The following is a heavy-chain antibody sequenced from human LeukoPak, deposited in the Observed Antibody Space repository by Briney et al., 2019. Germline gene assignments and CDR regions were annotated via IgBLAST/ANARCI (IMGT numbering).Heavy chain of an antibody. CDR2: ISESGSGT. Sequence: GGSLRLSCAVSRLTFSIYAMSWVRQAPGKGLEWVSAISESGSGTYYADSVKGRFTISRDNSKDTLSLQMNSLRAEDTAVYYCAKDIAQGYTFGSIEQDYWGQGTLVTVSS. J-gene: IGHJ4*02. D-gene: IGHD5-18*01. CDR3: AKDIAQGYTFGSIEQDY. V-gene: IGHV3-23*01. CDR1: RLTFSIYA.